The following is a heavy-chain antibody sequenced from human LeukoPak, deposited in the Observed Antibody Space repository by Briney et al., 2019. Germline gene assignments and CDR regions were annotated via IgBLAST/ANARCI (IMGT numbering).Heavy chain of an antibody. V-gene: IGHV3-23*01. J-gene: IGHJ4*02. CDR2: ISGSGGST. Sequence: PGGSLRLSCAASGFTFSSYAMSWGHQAPGKGREWVSAISGSGGSTYYADSVKGRFTISRDNSKNTLYLQMNSLRAEDTAVYYCAKDRSGSYSQGLDYWGQGTLVTVSS. D-gene: IGHD1-26*01. CDR1: GFTFSSYA. CDR3: AKDRSGSYSQGLDY.